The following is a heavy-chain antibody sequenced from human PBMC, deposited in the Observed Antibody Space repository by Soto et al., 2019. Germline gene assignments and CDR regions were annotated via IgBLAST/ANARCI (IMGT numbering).Heavy chain of an antibody. V-gene: IGHV3-48*01. CDR2: ISGSSSTI. CDR1: GFTFSSYT. D-gene: IGHD2-15*01. CDR3: ARGRGSCSSVCASDI. J-gene: IGHJ3*02. Sequence: EVQLVESGGGLVQPGGSLRLSCAASGFTFSSYTMSWVRQAPGKGLEWVSYISGSSSTIYYADSVKGRFTISRDNAKNSLYLQMNSLRAEDKAVYYCARGRGSCSSVCASDIWGQGTMVTVSS.